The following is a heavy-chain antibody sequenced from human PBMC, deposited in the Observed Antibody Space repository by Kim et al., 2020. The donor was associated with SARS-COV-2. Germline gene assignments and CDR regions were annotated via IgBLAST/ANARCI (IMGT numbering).Heavy chain of an antibody. CDR1: GFTFNAWP. CDR3: ARDSLELTIYFYHGMDV. J-gene: IGHJ6*02. V-gene: IGHV3-30*03. CDR2: SSYDGKKT. D-gene: IGHD1-7*01. Sequence: GGSLRLSCVVSGFTFNAWPMHWVRQVPGKGLEWLALSSYDGKKTYYADSVKGRFTISRDNSKDSLYLQMNNLRPEDTGVYYCARDSLELTIYFYHGMDVWGQGTTVTVSS.